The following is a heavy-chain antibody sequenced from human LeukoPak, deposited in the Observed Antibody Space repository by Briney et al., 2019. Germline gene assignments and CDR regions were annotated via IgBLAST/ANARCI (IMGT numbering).Heavy chain of an antibody. V-gene: IGHV3-30*18. J-gene: IGHJ3*02. CDR3: AKDEGPYQLLAHDAFDI. D-gene: IGHD2-2*01. CDR2: ISYDGSNK. Sequence: GGSLRLSCAASGFTFTSYGMHWVRQAPGKGLEWVAVISYDGSNKYYADSVKGRFTISRDNSKNTLYLQMNSLRAEDTAVYYCAKDEGPYQLLAHDAFDIWGQGTMVTVSS. CDR1: GFTFTSYG.